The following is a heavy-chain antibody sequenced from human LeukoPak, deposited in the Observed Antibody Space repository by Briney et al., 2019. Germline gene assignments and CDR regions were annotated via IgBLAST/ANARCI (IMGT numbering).Heavy chain of an antibody. CDR3: ARDRYLRYCSSTSCFRSPGPIYYYGMDV. V-gene: IGHV1-46*01. D-gene: IGHD2-2*01. CDR2: INPSGGST. CDR1: GYTFTSYY. Sequence: ASVKASCKASGYTFTSYYMHWVRQAPGQGLEWMGIINPSGGSTSYAQKFQGRVTMTRDTSTSTVYMELSSLRSEDTAVYYCARDRYLRYCSSTSCFRSPGPIYYYGMDVWGQGTTVTVSS. J-gene: IGHJ6*02.